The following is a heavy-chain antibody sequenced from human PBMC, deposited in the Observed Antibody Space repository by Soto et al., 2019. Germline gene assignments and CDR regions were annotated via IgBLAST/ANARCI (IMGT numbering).Heavy chain of an antibody. CDR1: GYTFTRYG. V-gene: IGHV1-18*01. D-gene: IGHD3-22*01. Sequence: ASVKVSCKASGYTFTRYGISWVRQAPGQGLEWMGWISAYNGNTNYAQKLQGRVTMTTDTSTSTAYMELRSLRSDDTAVYYCARGYQWLPPCYYYYYGMDVWGQGTTVTVSS. CDR3: ARGYQWLPPCYYYYYGMDV. J-gene: IGHJ6*02. CDR2: ISAYNGNT.